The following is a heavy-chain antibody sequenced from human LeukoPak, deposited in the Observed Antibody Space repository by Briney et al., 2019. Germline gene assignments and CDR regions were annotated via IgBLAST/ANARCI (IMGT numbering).Heavy chain of an antibody. D-gene: IGHD6-13*01. Sequence: SETLSLTCTVSGGSISSYYWSWIRQPPGKGLEWIGYIYYSGSTNYNPSLKSRVTISVDTSKNQFSLKLSSVTAADTAVHYCARHSAAAGIGYWGQGTLVTVSS. J-gene: IGHJ4*02. V-gene: IGHV4-59*08. CDR1: GGSISSYY. CDR2: IYYSGST. CDR3: ARHSAAAGIGY.